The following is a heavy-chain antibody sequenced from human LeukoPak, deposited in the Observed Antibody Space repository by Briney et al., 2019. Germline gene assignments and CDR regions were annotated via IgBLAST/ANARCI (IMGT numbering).Heavy chain of an antibody. CDR1: GYTFTSHD. CDR2: MNPNGGNT. Sequence: GASVKVSCKASGYTFTSHDINWVRQATGQGLEWMGWMNPNGGNTGYAQKFQGRVTITRNNSISTVYMELSSLRSEDTAVYYCARRLGLRWDLQAFDIWGQGTMVTVPS. V-gene: IGHV1-8*03. D-gene: IGHD4-23*01. CDR3: ARRLGLRWDLQAFDI. J-gene: IGHJ3*02.